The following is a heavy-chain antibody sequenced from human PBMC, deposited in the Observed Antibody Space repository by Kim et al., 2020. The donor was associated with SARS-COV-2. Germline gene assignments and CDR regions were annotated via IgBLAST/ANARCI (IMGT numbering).Heavy chain of an antibody. CDR3: ARQGGTFDY. J-gene: IGHJ4*02. D-gene: IGHD1-1*01. CDR2: IYYSGST. Sequence: SETLSLTCTVSGGSISSSSYYWGWIRQPPGKGLEWIGSIYYSGSTYYNPSLKSRVTISVDTSKNQFSLKLSSVTAADTAVYYCARQGGTFDYWGQGTLVTVSS. CDR1: GGSISSSSYY. V-gene: IGHV4-39*01.